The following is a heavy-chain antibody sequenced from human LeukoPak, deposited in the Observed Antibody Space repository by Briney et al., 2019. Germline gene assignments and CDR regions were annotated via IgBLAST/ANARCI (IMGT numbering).Heavy chain of an antibody. CDR3: ASYLRLGELF. Sequence: SETLSLTCTVSGGSISSYYWSWIRQPPGKGLEWIGYIYYSGSTYYNPSLKSRVTISVDTSKNQFSLKLSSVTAADTAVYYCASYLRLGELFWGQGTLVTVSS. J-gene: IGHJ4*02. V-gene: IGHV4-59*08. D-gene: IGHD3-16*01. CDR1: GGSISSYY. CDR2: IYYSGST.